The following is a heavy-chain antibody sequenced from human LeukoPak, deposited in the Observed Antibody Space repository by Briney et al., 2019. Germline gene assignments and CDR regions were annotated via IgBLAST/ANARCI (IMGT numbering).Heavy chain of an antibody. CDR2: IYYSGST. Sequence: PSETLSLTCTVSGDSISSYYWSWIRQPPGKGLEWIGYIYYSGSTNYNPSLKSRVTISVDTSKNQFSLKLSSVTAADTAVYYCARRSGSYSSWGQGTLVTVSS. CDR3: ARRSGSYSS. CDR1: GDSISSYY. V-gene: IGHV4-59*01. D-gene: IGHD1-26*01. J-gene: IGHJ5*02.